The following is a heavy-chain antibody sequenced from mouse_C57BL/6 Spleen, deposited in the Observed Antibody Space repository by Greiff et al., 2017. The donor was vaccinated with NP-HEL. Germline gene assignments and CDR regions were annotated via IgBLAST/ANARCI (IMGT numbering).Heavy chain of an antibody. CDR3: AKYGSSYDWFAY. D-gene: IGHD1-1*01. CDR2: IDPSDSET. Sequence: QVQLQQSGAELVRPGSSVKLSCKASGYTFTSYWMHWVKQRPIQGLEWIGNIDPSDSETHYNQKFKDKATLTVDKSSSTAYMQLSSLTSEDSAVYYCAKYGSSYDWFAYWGQGTLVTVSA. J-gene: IGHJ3*01. V-gene: IGHV1-52*01. CDR1: GYTFTSYW.